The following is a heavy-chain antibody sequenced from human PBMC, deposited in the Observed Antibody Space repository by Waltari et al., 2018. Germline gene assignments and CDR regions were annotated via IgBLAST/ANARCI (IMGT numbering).Heavy chain of an antibody. V-gene: IGHV3-30*19. CDR1: GFPFSKHN. Sequence: QVRLVASGGGVVQPGGSLRLCCTASGFPFSKHNMHWVRRAPGRGLGGWAVIADDGSGKNSADSVQCRFTISKDKSRNTLFLQMNSLKAEDTAVYYCAKDGGVGTYSFDSWGQGTLVTVSS. CDR2: IADDGSGK. D-gene: IGHD2-21*02. J-gene: IGHJ5*01. CDR3: AKDGGVGTYSFDS.